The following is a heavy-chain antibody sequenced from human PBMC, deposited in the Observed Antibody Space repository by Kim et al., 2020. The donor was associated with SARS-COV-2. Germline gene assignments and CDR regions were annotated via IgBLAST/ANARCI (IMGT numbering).Heavy chain of an antibody. V-gene: IGHV3-7*03. D-gene: IGHD6-19*01. Sequence: GGSLRLSCVASGFTFSNYWMTLVRQAPGKGLEWVANIREDGGVKQYMDSVKGRFTISRDNARNSLYLEVNSLRVDDTAVYYCAREEADSSGWSDWGQGTLVTVSS. CDR1: GFTFSNYW. CDR2: IREDGGVK. J-gene: IGHJ4*02. CDR3: AREEADSSGWSD.